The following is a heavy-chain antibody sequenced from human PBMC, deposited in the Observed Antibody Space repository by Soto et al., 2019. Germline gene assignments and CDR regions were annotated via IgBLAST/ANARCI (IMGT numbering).Heavy chain of an antibody. CDR3: ARRRSGGSRGPFAP. CDR1: GGSFSTYF. V-gene: IGHV4-59*01. CDR2: IYHTGTT. J-gene: IGHJ5*02. D-gene: IGHD2-15*01. Sequence: PSETLSLTCTVSGGSFSTYFWSWIRQPPGKGLEWIGYIYHTGTTNYNPSLKSRVTISIDTSKNQFSLKVTSVTAADTAVYYCARRRSGGSRGPFAPWGQGTLVTVSS.